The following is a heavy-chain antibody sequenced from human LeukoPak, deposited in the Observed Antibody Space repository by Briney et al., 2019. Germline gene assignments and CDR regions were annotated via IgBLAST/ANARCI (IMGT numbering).Heavy chain of an antibody. Sequence: SATLSLTCAVYGGSFSGYYWSWIRQSPGKGLEWIGEINHSGSTNHNPSLKSRVTISVDTSKNQFSLKLSSVTAADTAVYYCARRRQYDSSLFWNFDLWGRGTLVTVSS. CDR2: INHSGST. CDR1: GGSFSGYY. V-gene: IGHV4-34*01. CDR3: ARRRQYDSSLFWNFDL. D-gene: IGHD6-6*01. J-gene: IGHJ2*01.